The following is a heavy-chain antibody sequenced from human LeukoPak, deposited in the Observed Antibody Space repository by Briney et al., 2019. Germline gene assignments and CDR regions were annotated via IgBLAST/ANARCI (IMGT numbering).Heavy chain of an antibody. V-gene: IGHV1-8*03. J-gene: IGHJ4*02. Sequence: ASVKVSCKASGYTFTSYDINWVRQATGQGLEWMGWMNPNSGNTGYAQRFQGRVTITRDTSASTAYMELSSLRSEDTAVYYCARDPRSGFHDYWGQGTLVIVSS. CDR3: ARDPRSGFHDY. CDR1: GYTFTSYD. D-gene: IGHD3-22*01. CDR2: MNPNSGNT.